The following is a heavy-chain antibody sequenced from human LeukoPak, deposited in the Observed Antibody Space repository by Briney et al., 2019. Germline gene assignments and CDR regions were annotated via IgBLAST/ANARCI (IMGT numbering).Heavy chain of an antibody. D-gene: IGHD1-26*01. V-gene: IGHV3-7*01. CDR3: ARGGGSRYYYHYYMDV. CDR2: IKEDGSEK. CDR1: RITFSTYW. J-gene: IGHJ6*03. Sequence: PGGSLRLSCAASRITFSTYWMSWVRQAPGKGLEWVANIKEDGSEKNYVDSVKGRFTISRDNAKSSLYLQMNSLRVEDTAVYYCARGGGSRYYYHYYMDVWGEGTTVTVSS.